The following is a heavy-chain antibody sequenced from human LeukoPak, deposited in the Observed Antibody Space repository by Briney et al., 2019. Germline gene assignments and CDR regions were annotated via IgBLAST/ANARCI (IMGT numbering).Heavy chain of an antibody. J-gene: IGHJ5*02. CDR1: GFTFSSYE. Sequence: GGSLRLSCAASGFTFSSYEMNWVRQAPGKGLEWVSYISSSGSTIYYADSVKGRFTISRDNSKNTLYLQMNSLRAEDTAVYYCAKELVTMVRGVLSYWFDPWGQGTLVTVSS. V-gene: IGHV3-48*03. CDR2: ISSSGSTI. D-gene: IGHD3-10*01. CDR3: AKELVTMVRGVLSYWFDP.